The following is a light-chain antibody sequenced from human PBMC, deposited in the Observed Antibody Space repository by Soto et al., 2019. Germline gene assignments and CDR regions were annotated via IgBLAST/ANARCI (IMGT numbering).Light chain of an antibody. CDR2: GAS. J-gene: IGKJ4*02. CDR1: QSVNNN. CDR3: QQYNNWPLT. V-gene: IGKV3-15*01. Sequence: IVMTQSPATLSVSPGERATLSCRASQSVNNNLAWYQQKPGQAPRLLIYGASARANGIPARFSGSGSGTEFTLTISSLQSEEFAVYYCQQYNNWPLTFGGGTKVAIK.